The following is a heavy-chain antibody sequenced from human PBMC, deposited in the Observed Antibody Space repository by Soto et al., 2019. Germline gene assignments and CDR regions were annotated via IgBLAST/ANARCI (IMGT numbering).Heavy chain of an antibody. J-gene: IGHJ4*02. CDR2: INPNRGGT. D-gene: IGHD3-10*01. V-gene: IGHV1-2*02. Sequence: QVQLVQSGAEVKKPGASVKVSCKASGYTFTGYYMHWVRQAPGQGLEWMGWINPNRGGTNYAQKFQGRVTMTSDTSISTAYMELSRLRSDDTAVYYCARPPGRGHGSGSYGYWGQGTLVTVSS. CDR1: GYTFTGYY. CDR3: ARPPGRGHGSGSYGY.